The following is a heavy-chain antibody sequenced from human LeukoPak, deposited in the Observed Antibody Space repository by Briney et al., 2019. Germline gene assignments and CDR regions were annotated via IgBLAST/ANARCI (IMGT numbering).Heavy chain of an antibody. CDR2: ISGSGGST. CDR1: GFTFSSYA. CDR3: AKATRRIAAAGNWPGGMDV. D-gene: IGHD6-13*01. J-gene: IGHJ6*02. V-gene: IGHV3-23*01. Sequence: GGSLRLSCAASGFTFSSYAMSWVRQAPGKGLEWVSAISGSGGSTYYADSVKGRFTISRDNSKNTLYLQMNSLRAEDTAVYYCAKATRRIAAAGNWPGGMDVWGQGTTVTVSS.